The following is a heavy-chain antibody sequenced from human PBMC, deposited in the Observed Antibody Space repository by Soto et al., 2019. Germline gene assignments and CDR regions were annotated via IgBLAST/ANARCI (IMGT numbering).Heavy chain of an antibody. CDR3: ARHVDPIYYGSGIIGQFDY. CDR2: IYYSGST. D-gene: IGHD3-10*01. J-gene: IGHJ4*02. CDR1: GGSISSSSYY. Sequence: SETLSLTCTVSGGSISSSSYYWGWIRQPPGKGLEWIGSIYYSGSTYYNPSLKSRVTISVDTSKNQFSLKLSSVTAADTAVYYCARHVDPIYYGSGIIGQFDYWGQGTLVTVSS. V-gene: IGHV4-39*01.